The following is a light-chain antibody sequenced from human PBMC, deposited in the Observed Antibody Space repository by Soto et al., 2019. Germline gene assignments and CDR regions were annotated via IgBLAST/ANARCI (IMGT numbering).Light chain of an antibody. J-gene: IGKJ4*01. CDR2: DAS. Sequence: DIPMTQSPSSLSASVGDRVTITCQASQDIRKYLNWYQQKPGKAPKLLIYDASNLETGVPSRFSGSGSGTDFTFTISSLQPEDIATYYCQQSVNLPTFGGGTKVEIK. CDR3: QQSVNLPT. V-gene: IGKV1-33*01. CDR1: QDIRKY.